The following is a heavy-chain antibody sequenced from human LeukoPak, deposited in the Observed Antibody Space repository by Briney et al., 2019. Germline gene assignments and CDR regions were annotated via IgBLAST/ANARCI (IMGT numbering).Heavy chain of an antibody. CDR2: IIPIFGTA. D-gene: IGHD6-13*01. CDR3: ARGQQTVYYFDY. J-gene: IGHJ4*02. V-gene: IGHV1-69*05. Sequence: GASVTVSCKASGGTFSSYAISWVRQAPGQGLEWMGGIIPIFGTANYAQKFQGRVTITTDESTSTAYMELSSLRSEDTAVYYCARGQQTVYYFDYWGQGTLVTVSS. CDR1: GGTFSSYA.